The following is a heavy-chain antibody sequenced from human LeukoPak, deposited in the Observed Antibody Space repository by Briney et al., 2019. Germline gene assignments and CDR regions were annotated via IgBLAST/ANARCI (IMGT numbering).Heavy chain of an antibody. CDR1: GGSISSYY. J-gene: IGHJ4*02. CDR2: IYYSGST. Sequence: PSETLSLTCTVSGGSISSYYWSWIRQPPGKGLEWTGYIYYSGSTNYIPSLKSRVTISVDTSKNQFSLKLSSVTAADTAVYYCASLWGDSDYWGQGTLVTVSS. CDR3: ASLWGDSDY. D-gene: IGHD2-21*02. V-gene: IGHV4-59*01.